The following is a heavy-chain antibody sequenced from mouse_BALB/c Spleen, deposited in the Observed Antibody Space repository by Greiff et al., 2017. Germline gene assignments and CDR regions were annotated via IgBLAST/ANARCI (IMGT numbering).Heavy chain of an antibody. V-gene: IGHV5-6-5*01. CDR1: GFSFSSYA. CDR2: ISSGGST. Sequence: EVNLVESGGGLVKPGGSLTLSCAASGFSFSSYAMSWVRQTPEKRLEWVASISSGGSTYYPDSVKGRFTISRDNARNILYLQMSSLRSEDTAMYYCARGGDYDDFDYWGQGTTLTVSS. CDR3: ARGGDYDDFDY. D-gene: IGHD2-4*01. J-gene: IGHJ2*01.